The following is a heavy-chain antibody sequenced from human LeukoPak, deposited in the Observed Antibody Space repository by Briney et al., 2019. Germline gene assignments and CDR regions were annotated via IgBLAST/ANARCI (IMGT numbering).Heavy chain of an antibody. V-gene: IGHV1-3*01. CDR1: GYTFTSYA. Sequence: GASVKVSCKASGYTFTSYAMHWVRQAPGQRLEWMGWINAGNGNTKYSQKFQGRVTITRDTSASTAYMELSSLRSEDTAVYYCARVCCGGDCYFGYYRMDVWGQGTTVTVSS. J-gene: IGHJ6*02. D-gene: IGHD2-21*02. CDR3: ARVCCGGDCYFGYYRMDV. CDR2: INAGNGNT.